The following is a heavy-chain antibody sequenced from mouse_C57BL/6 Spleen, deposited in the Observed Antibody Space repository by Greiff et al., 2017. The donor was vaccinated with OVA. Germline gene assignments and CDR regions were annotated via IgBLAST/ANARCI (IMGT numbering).Heavy chain of an antibody. CDR3: ARRGFTTVGYFDV. D-gene: IGHD1-1*01. J-gene: IGHJ1*03. Sequence: QVQLQQPGAELVMPGASVKLSCKASGYTFTSYWMHWVKQRPGQGLEWIGEIDPSDSYTNYNQKFKGKSTLTVDKSSSTAYMQLSSLTSEDSAVYYCARRGFTTVGYFDVWGTGTTVTVSS. V-gene: IGHV1-69*01. CDR1: GYTFTSYW. CDR2: IDPSDSYT.